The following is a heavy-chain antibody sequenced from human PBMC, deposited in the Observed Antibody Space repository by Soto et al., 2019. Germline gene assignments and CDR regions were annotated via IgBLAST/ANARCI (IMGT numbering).Heavy chain of an antibody. D-gene: IGHD6-13*01. V-gene: IGHV3-74*01. CDR3: ARGDIAAENFFYYYGMDL. CDR2: INGDATST. J-gene: IGHJ6*02. Sequence: QLVESGGGLVQPGGSLRLSCAASGFTLNNYWMHWVRQAPGMGLVWVSRINGDATSTSYADSVKGRFTISRDNARNTLYLQMNSLRAEDTALYYCARGDIAAENFFYYYGMDLWGQGTTVTVS. CDR1: GFTLNNYW.